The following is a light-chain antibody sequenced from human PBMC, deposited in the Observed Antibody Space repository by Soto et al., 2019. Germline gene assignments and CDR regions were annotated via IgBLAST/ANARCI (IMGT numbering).Light chain of an antibody. CDR2: KVS. Sequence: DVVMTQTPLSSPVTLGQPASISCRSSESLLHSDGNTYLSWLQQRPGQPPRLLIYKVSNRFSGXPXRXXGSGAGTDFTLKISRVEAEDVGTYYCMQATKFPPYTFGQGTKLEIE. CDR3: MQATKFPPYT. V-gene: IGKV2-24*01. J-gene: IGKJ2*01. CDR1: ESLLHSDGNTY.